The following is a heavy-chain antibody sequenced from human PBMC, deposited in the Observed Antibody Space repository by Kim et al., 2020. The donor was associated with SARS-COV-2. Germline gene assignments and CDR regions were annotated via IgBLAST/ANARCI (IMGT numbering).Heavy chain of an antibody. D-gene: IGHD6-19*01. CDR3: ARDGQKGAVAVLIYDY. CDR2: ISSSSSYI. J-gene: IGHJ4*02. Sequence: GGSLRLFCAASGFTFSSYSMNWVRQAPGKGLEWVSSISSSSSYIYYADSVKGRFTISRDNAKNSLYLQMNSLRAEDTAVYYCARDGQKGAVAVLIYDYWGQGTLVTVSS. CDR1: GFTFSSYS. V-gene: IGHV3-21*01.